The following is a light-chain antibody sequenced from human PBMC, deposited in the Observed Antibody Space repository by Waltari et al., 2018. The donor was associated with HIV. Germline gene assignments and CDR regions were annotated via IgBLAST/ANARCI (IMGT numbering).Light chain of an antibody. J-gene: IGLJ1*01. V-gene: IGLV6-57*03. CDR1: SGNIASNH. Sequence: NFMLTQPHSVSESPGKTVTISCARSSGNIASNHVQWYQQRPGSAPTPVIYEDTQRPSGVPDRFSASIDSSSNSASLTIYELKTEDEADYYCQSDDSTNPCVVGTGTRVTVL. CDR3: QSDDSTNPCV. CDR2: EDT.